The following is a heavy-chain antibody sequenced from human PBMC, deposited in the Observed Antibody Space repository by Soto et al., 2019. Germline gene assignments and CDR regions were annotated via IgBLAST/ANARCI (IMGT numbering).Heavy chain of an antibody. CDR1: GGSISSYY. D-gene: IGHD5-12*01. V-gene: IGHV4-59*08. CDR2: IYYSGST. CDR3: ARRSNLYGGYYFDY. J-gene: IGHJ4*02. Sequence: PSETLSLTCTVSGGSISSYYWSWIRQPPGKGLEWIGYIYYSGSTNYNPSLKSRVTISVDTSKNQFSLKLSSVTAADTAVYYCARRSNLYGGYYFDYWGQGTLVTVSS.